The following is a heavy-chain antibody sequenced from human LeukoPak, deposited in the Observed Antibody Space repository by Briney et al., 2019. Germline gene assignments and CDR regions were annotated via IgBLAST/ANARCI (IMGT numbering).Heavy chain of an antibody. Sequence: GASVKVSCMTSGYTFTAYYIHWVRQAPGQGLEWMGWVNPNTDGINYAQKFQGRVTLTWDTSISTAYMEVSRLTYDDTAMYYCTRYYYGTASVYDYWGQGTLVTVSS. CDR2: VNPNTDGI. D-gene: IGHD3-10*01. J-gene: IGHJ4*02. CDR3: TRYYYGTASVYDY. CDR1: GYTFTAYY. V-gene: IGHV1-2*02.